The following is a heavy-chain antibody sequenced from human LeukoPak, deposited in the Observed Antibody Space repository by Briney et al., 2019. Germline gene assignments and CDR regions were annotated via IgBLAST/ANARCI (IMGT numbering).Heavy chain of an antibody. CDR1: GFALRSYT. D-gene: IGHD6-19*01. CDR3: ARVAVAGPTGWFDS. V-gene: IGHV3-21*01. J-gene: IGHJ5*01. CDR2: ISSTSAYI. Sequence: GALRLSCAASGFALRSYTVTWVRQAPGKGLEWVSSISSTSAYIYYAESVKGRFSISRDNVDNVVHLQMSSLRNEDTAFYYCARVAVAGPTGWFDSWGQGTLVTVSS.